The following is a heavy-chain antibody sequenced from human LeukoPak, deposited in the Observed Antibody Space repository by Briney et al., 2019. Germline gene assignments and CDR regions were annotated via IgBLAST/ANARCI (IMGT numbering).Heavy chain of an antibody. CDR1: GGSISSYY. V-gene: IGHV4-59*01. Sequence: SETLSLTCTVSGGSISSYYWSWIRQPPGKGLEWIGYIYYSGSTNYNPSLKSRVTISVDTSKSQFSLKLSSVTAADTAVYYCARGIWFGELLGGMDVWGQGTTVTVSS. CDR3: ARGIWFGELLGGMDV. J-gene: IGHJ6*02. D-gene: IGHD3-10*01. CDR2: IYYSGST.